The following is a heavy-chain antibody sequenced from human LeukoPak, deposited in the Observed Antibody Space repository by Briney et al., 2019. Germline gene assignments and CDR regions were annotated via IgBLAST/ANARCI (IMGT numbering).Heavy chain of an antibody. CDR3: ARESDDYGDYVDY. J-gene: IGHJ4*02. CDR2: ISAYNGNT. D-gene: IGHD4-17*01. V-gene: IGHV1-18*01. CDR1: VYTFTSYG. Sequence: APLKVSCKASVYTFTSYGISRVRQAPGQGLVWMGWISAYNGNTNYAQKLQDRVTMTTDTSTSKAYLELRGLRSDDTAVYYCARESDDYGDYVDYWGQGTLVTVSS.